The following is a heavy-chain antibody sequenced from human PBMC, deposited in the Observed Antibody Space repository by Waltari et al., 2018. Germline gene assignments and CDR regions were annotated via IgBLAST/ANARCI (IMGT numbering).Heavy chain of an antibody. J-gene: IGHJ5*02. CDR3: ARHWKKSGYRFDP. CDR1: GVSISSSSIY. D-gene: IGHD5-12*01. CDR2: IYYSGST. Sequence: QLQLQESGPGLVKPSEALSLTCTVPGVSISSSSIYWGWLRQSAGKGVEWIGGIYYSGSTYYNPTLKSRVTISGDTSKNQFSLKLSSVTAADTAVYYCARHWKKSGYRFDPWGQGTLVTVSS. V-gene: IGHV4-39*01.